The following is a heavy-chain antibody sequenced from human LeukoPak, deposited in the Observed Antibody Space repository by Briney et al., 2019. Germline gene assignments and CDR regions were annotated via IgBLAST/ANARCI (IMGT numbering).Heavy chain of an antibody. CDR1: GGSFSGYY. CDR2: INHSGST. J-gene: IGHJ5*02. D-gene: IGHD6-13*01. CDR3: ARGIGIAAARRFDP. Sequence: PSETLSLTCAVYGGSFSGYYWSWIRQPPGKGLEWIGEINHSGSTNYNPSLKSRVTISVDTSKNQFSLKLSSVTAANTAVYYCARGIGIAAARRFDPWGQETLVTVSS. V-gene: IGHV4-34*01.